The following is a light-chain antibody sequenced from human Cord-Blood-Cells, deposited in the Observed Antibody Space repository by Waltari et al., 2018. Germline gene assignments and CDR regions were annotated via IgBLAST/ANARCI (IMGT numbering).Light chain of an antibody. CDR3: QQSYSTPLFT. J-gene: IGKJ3*01. CDR1: QSISSY. Sequence: IQMTQSPSSLSASVGDRVTITCRASQSISSYLNWYQQKPGKAPNLLIYAASSLQSGVPSRFSGSGSGTDFTLTISSLQPEDFATYYCQQSYSTPLFTFGPGTKVDIK. CDR2: AAS. V-gene: IGKV1-39*01.